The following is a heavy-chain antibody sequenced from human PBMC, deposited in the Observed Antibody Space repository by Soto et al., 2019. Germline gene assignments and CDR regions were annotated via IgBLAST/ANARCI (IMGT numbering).Heavy chain of an antibody. V-gene: IGHV4-34*01. D-gene: IGHD3-3*01. J-gene: IGHJ6*02. Sequence: SETLSLTCAVYGGSFSGYYWSWIRQPPGKGLEWIGEINHSGSTNYNPSLKNRVTISLDTSKNQFSLKLSSVTAADTAVYYCARGGDFWSGYYTRYYYYGMDVWGQGTTVTVSS. CDR2: INHSGST. CDR3: ARGGDFWSGYYTRYYYYGMDV. CDR1: GGSFSGYY.